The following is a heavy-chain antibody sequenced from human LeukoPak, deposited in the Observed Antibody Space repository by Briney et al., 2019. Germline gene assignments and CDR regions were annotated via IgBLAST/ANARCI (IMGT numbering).Heavy chain of an antibody. D-gene: IGHD3-22*01. CDR3: ARGVLGYVLSDP. CDR2: ISAYNGNT. Sequence: ASVKVSRKASGYTFTSYGISWVRQAPGQGLEWMGWISAYNGNTNYAQKLQGRVTMTTDTSTSTAYMELRSLRSDDTAVYYYARGVLGYVLSDPWGQGTLVTVSS. J-gene: IGHJ5*02. CDR1: GYTFTSYG. V-gene: IGHV1-18*01.